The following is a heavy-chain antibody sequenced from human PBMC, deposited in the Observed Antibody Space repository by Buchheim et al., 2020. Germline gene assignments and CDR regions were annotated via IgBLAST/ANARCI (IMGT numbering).Heavy chain of an antibody. V-gene: IGHV3-74*03. J-gene: IGHJ4*02. CDR3: SKDMSGAEDS. CDR1: GFTFGRYW. D-gene: IGHD2-15*01. Sequence: EVQVVESGGGLVQPGGSLRLSCAASGFTFGRYWMHWVRQAPGGALVWVSRINEDGSHTTYTDSVKGRCTISRDNAKHKLYLQMNSLTAEDTAVYYCSKDMSGAEDSWGQGTL. CDR2: INEDGSHT.